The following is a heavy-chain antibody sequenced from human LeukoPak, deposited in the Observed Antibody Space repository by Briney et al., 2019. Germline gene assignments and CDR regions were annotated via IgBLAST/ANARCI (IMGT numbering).Heavy chain of an antibody. V-gene: IGHV1-18*01. J-gene: IGHJ4*02. D-gene: IGHD3-10*01. Sequence: ASVKVSCKASGYTFTSYGISWVRQAPGQGLEWMGWISAYNGNTNYTQKLQGRVTMTTDPSTSTAYMELRSLRSDDTAVYYCAREHYYGSGSPIDYWGQGTLVTVSS. CDR3: AREHYYGSGSPIDY. CDR2: ISAYNGNT. CDR1: GYTFTSYG.